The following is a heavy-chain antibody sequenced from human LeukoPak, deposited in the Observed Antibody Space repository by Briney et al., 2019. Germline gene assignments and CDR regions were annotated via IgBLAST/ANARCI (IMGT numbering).Heavy chain of an antibody. D-gene: IGHD6-13*01. J-gene: IGHJ5*02. CDR3: ARRAYSNSLNWFDP. Sequence: SETLSLTCTVSGYSISSGYYWGWIRQPPGKGLEWIGSIYHSGSTYYNPSLKSRVTISVDTSKNQFSLKLSSVTAADTAVYYCARRAYSNSLNWFDPWGQGTLVTVSS. CDR1: GYSISSGYY. CDR2: IYHSGST. V-gene: IGHV4-38-2*02.